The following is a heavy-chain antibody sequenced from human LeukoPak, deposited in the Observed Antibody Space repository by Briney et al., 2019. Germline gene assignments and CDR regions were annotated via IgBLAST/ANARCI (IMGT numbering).Heavy chain of an antibody. J-gene: IGHJ3*02. CDR3: AKDGGI. V-gene: IGHV3-30*18. Sequence: PGGSLRLSCAASGFTFSSYGMHWVRQAPGKGLEWVAVISYDGSNKYYADSVKGRFTISRDNSKNTLYLQMNSLRAEDTAVYYCAKDGGIWGQGTMVTVSS. CDR2: ISYDGSNK. D-gene: IGHD3-3*01. CDR1: GFTFSSYG.